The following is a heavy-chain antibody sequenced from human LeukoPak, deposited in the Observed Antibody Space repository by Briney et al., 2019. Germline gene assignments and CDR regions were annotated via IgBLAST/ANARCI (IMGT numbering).Heavy chain of an antibody. V-gene: IGHV4-61*05. CDR1: GCSISSSSYY. J-gene: IGHJ3*02. D-gene: IGHD1-26*01. Sequence: KASETLSLTCTVSGCSISSSSYYWGWIRQPPGKGLEWIGYIAYTGSTNYNPSLKSRVTISVDTSKNQFSLKLSSVTVADTAVYYCAGRVGDSAFDIWGPGTLVTVSS. CDR2: IAYTGST. CDR3: AGRVGDSAFDI.